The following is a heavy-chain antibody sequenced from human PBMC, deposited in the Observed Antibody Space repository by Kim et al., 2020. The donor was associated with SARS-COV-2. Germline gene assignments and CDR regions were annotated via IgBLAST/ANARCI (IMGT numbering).Heavy chain of an antibody. CDR3: ARGQPLDY. D-gene: IGHD2-2*01. CDR2: ISYSGNS. J-gene: IGHJ4*02. CDR1: GGSIRSGGKF. Sequence: SETLSLTCSVSGGSIRSGGKFWTWIRQHPAKGLEWFGYISYSGNSHYSPSLRSRVSISLQTSENQFSLELTSVTAADTAVYYCARGQPLDYWGQGILVT. V-gene: IGHV4-31*03.